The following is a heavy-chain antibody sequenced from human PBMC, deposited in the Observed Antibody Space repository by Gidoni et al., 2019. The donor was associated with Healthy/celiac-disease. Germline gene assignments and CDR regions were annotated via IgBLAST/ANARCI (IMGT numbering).Heavy chain of an antibody. Sequence: EVQLVESGGGLVQPGRSLRLSCAASGFTFDDYAMHWVRQAPGKGLEWVSGISWNSGSIGYADSVKGRFTISRDNAKNSLYLQMNSLRAEDTALYYCAKGGPGTWDYFDYWGQGTLVTVSS. CDR2: ISWNSGSI. CDR1: GFTFDDYA. J-gene: IGHJ4*02. D-gene: IGHD1-7*01. CDR3: AKGGPGTWDYFDY. V-gene: IGHV3-9*01.